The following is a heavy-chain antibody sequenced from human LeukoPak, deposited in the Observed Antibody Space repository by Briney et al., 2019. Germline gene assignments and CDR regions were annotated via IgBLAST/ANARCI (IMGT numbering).Heavy chain of an antibody. CDR2: INPNSGGT. Sequence: ASVKVSCKASGYTFTGYYMHWVRQAPGQGLEWMGRINPNSGGTNYAQKFQGRVTMTRDTSISTAYMELSRLRSDDTAVYYCARGCSGGSCYEGYYYYYGMDVWGQGTTVTVSS. CDR1: GYTFTGYY. J-gene: IGHJ6*02. D-gene: IGHD2-15*01. CDR3: ARGCSGGSCYEGYYYYYGMDV. V-gene: IGHV1-2*06.